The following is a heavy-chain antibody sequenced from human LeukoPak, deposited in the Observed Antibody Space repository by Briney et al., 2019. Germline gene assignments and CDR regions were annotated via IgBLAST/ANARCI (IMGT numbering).Heavy chain of an antibody. CDR1: GFTFSSYG. J-gene: IGHJ4*02. Sequence: PGGSLRLSCAASGFTFSSYGMHWVRQAPGKGLEWVAVISYDGSNKYYADSVKGRFTISRDNSKNTLYLQMNSLRAEDTAVYYCAAGWLQLRVYFDYWGQGTLVTVSS. CDR2: ISYDGSNK. V-gene: IGHV3-30*03. CDR3: AAGWLQLRVYFDY. D-gene: IGHD5-24*01.